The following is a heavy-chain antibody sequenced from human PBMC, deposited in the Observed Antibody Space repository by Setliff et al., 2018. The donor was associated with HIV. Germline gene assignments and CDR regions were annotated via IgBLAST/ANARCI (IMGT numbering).Heavy chain of an antibody. CDR1: GYSFTSYA. Sequence: WASVKVSCKASGYSFTSYAMNWVRQAPGQGLEWMGGIIPLFGTANYAQKFQGRVTMTTDELMTTAYLELSSLRSEDTAVYYCASGSGYCKNGVCYIGVHRTPDKYYFDSWGQGALVTVSS. CDR2: IIPLFGTA. D-gene: IGHD2-8*01. V-gene: IGHV1-69*05. J-gene: IGHJ4*02. CDR3: ASGSGYCKNGVCYIGVHRTPDKYYFDS.